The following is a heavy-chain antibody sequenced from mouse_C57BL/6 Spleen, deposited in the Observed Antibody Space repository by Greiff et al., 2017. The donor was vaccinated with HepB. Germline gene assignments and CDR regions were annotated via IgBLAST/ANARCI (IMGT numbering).Heavy chain of an antibody. CDR2: INPNNGGT. CDR1: GYTFTDYY. J-gene: IGHJ4*01. CDR3: ARRGLRRPSYYAMDY. V-gene: IGHV1-26*01. Sequence: EVQLQQSGPELVKPGASVKISCKASGYTFTDYYMNWVKQSHGKSLEWIGDINPNNGGTSYNQKFKGKATLTVDKSSSTAYMELRSLTSEDSAVYYCARRGLRRPSYYAMDYWGQGTSVTVSS. D-gene: IGHD2-4*01.